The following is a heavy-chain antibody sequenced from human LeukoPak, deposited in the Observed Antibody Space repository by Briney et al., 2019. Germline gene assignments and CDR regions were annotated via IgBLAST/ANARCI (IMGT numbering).Heavy chain of an antibody. D-gene: IGHD2-2*01. CDR1: GSSISSAYY. J-gene: IGHJ6*03. V-gene: IGHV4-38-2*01. CDR2: IYHSGST. CDR3: ARTPGPAGNYYYYYMDV. Sequence: SETLSLTCAVSGSSISSAYYWGWIRQPPGKGLEWIGTIYHSGSTYYNPSLKSRVTISVDTSKNHFSLKLSSVTAADTAVCYCARTPGPAGNYYYYYMDVWGKGTTVTVS.